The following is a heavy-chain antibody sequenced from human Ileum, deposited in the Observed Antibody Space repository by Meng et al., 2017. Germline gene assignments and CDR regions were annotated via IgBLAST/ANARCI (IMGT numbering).Heavy chain of an antibody. CDR1: GDSVSSNNAA. CDR2: TYYRSTWSH. V-gene: IGHV6-1*01. Sequence: SQTRSLTGAISGDSVSSNNAAWNWIRQSPSRGLEWLGRTYYRSTWSHDYAESVRSRLTINADTSKNQFSLQLTSVTPEDTAVYYCATWRYDHWGQGTLVTVSS. J-gene: IGHJ4*02. CDR3: ATWRYDH.